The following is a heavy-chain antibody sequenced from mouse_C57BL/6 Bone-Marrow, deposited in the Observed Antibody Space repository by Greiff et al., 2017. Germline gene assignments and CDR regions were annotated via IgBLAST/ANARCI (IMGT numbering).Heavy chain of an antibody. CDR2: INPNNGGT. CDR1: GYTFTDYY. V-gene: IGHV1-26*01. D-gene: IGHD1-1*01. Sequence: VQLQQSGPELVKPGASVKISCKASGYTFTDYYINWVKESHGRSLEWIGDINPNNGGTSYNQKFKGKATLTVDKSSSTAYMELRSLTSEDSAVYYCARDCYGRSLYFDVWGTGTTVTVSS. J-gene: IGHJ1*03. CDR3: ARDCYGRSLYFDV.